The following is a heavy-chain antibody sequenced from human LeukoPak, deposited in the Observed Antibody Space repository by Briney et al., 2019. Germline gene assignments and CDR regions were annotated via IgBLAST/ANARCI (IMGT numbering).Heavy chain of an antibody. Sequence: ASVKVSCKASGYIFISYYMHWVLLAPGQGLEWMGIINPTGGITTYAQKFQGRVTMTRDTSTSTVYMELSSLRSEDTAVYYCARDTSSYGYFDYWGQGTLVTVSS. V-gene: IGHV1-46*01. CDR2: INPTGGIT. J-gene: IGHJ4*02. CDR3: ARDTSSYGYFDY. CDR1: GYIFISYY. D-gene: IGHD5-18*01.